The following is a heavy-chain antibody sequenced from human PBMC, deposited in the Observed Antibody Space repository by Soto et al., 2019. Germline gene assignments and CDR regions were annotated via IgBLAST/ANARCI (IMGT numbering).Heavy chain of an antibody. V-gene: IGHV5-51*01. J-gene: IGHJ6*04. CDR3: ARSYSSRYYYGMDV. CDR1: GYSFTSYW. Sequence: VESVTISCKVSGYSFTSYWIVWVLQMPGKGLEWMGIIYPGDSDTRYSPSFQGQVTISADKSTSTAYLKWSSLKASDTAMYYCARSYSSRYYYGMDVWGKGTKVTVSS. D-gene: IGHD6-13*01. CDR2: IYPGDSDT.